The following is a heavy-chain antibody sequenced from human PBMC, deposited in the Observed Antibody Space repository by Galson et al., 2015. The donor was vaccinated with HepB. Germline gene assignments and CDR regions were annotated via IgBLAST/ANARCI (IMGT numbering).Heavy chain of an antibody. J-gene: IGHJ6*02. CDR2: ISKSSSPI. D-gene: IGHD1-1*01. CDR3: ARDLYNTYFYGMDI. Sequence: SLRLSCAASGFTFSTYSMNWVRQAPGKGLEWISYISKSSSPIYYADSVKGRFTISRDNAKNSPYLQMDSLRDEDTAVYYCARDLYNTYFYGMDIWGQGTTVTVSS. V-gene: IGHV3-48*02. CDR1: GFTFSTYS.